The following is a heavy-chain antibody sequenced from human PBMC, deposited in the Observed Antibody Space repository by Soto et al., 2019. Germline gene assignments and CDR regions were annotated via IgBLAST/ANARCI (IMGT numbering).Heavy chain of an antibody. V-gene: IGHV3-48*01. CDR3: ARDDSGGFDF. Sequence: PGGSLRLSCAASGFTFSYYGMSWARQAPGKGLEWVSYISSTSTTIYYADSVKGRFTISRDNAKNSLYLQMNSLGAEDTAVYYCARDDSGGFDFWGQGTMVTVSS. CDR1: GFTFSYYG. J-gene: IGHJ3*01. D-gene: IGHD2-8*02. CDR2: ISSTSTTI.